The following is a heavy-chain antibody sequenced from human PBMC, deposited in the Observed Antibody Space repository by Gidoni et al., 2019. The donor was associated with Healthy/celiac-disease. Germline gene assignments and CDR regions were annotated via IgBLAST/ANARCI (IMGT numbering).Heavy chain of an antibody. V-gene: IGHV4-59*01. CDR1: GGSISSYY. Sequence: QVQLQESGPGLVKPSETLSLTCTVSGGSISSYYWSWIRQPPGKGLEWIGYIYYSGSTNYNPSLKSRVTISVDTSKNQFSLKLSSVTAADTAVYYCARDAAVAGTGGWFDPWGQGTLVTVSS. D-gene: IGHD6-19*01. CDR3: ARDAAVAGTGGWFDP. J-gene: IGHJ5*02. CDR2: IYYSGST.